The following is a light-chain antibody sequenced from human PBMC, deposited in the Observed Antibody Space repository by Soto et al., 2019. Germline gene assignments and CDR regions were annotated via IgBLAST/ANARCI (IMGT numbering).Light chain of an antibody. CDR3: QQYNSYPLT. J-gene: IGKJ2*01. Sequence: DIQMTQSPSTLSASVGDRVTVTCRASQNIDNWLAWYQQKPGKAPNLLIYQAATLVSGVPSRFSGSGSGTEFTLTISSLQPDDFVTYYCQQYNSYPLTFGQGTKLEIK. V-gene: IGKV1-5*03. CDR2: QAA. CDR1: QNIDNW.